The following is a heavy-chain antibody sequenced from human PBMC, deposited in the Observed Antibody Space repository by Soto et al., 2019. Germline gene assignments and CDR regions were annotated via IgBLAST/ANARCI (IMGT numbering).Heavy chain of an antibody. Sequence: GGSLRLASASSGFTFSSYAMILVRPAPGKGLEWVSAISGSGGSTYYADSVKGRFTISRDNSKNTLYLQMNSLRAEDTAVYYCAKDLRWLQPYNWFDPWGQGTLVTVSS. V-gene: IGHV3-23*01. D-gene: IGHD6-19*01. J-gene: IGHJ5*02. CDR1: GFTFSSYA. CDR3: AKDLRWLQPYNWFDP. CDR2: ISGSGGST.